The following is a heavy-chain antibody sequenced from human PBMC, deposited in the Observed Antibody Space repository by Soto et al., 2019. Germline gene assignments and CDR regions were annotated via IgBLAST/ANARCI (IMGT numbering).Heavy chain of an antibody. CDR2: IWYDGSNK. J-gene: IGHJ6*02. Sequence: GSLRLSCAASGFTFVSYGIRCVRHSPFKWREWVAVIWYDGSNKYYADSVKGRFTISRDNSKNTLYLQMNSLRAEDTAVYYCARVYFGDNWNYLGYYGMDVWGQGTTVTVSS. V-gene: IGHV3-33*01. CDR1: GFTFVSYG. CDR3: ARVYFGDNWNYLGYYGMDV. D-gene: IGHD1-7*01.